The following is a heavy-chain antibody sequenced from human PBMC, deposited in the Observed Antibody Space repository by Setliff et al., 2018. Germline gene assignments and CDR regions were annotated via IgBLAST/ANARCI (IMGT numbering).Heavy chain of an antibody. CDR2: INHRGFT. J-gene: IGHJ4*02. CDR1: GESFDNHY. V-gene: IGHV4-34*01. CDR3: ARESATIGEFPLYYFDK. Sequence: PSETLSLTCAVYGESFDNHYWTWIRQPPGERLEWIGEINHRGFTDYKPSLKSRLTMSVDTSKNQFSLRLSSVTAADAAVYFCARESATIGEFPLYYFDKWGQGIPVTVSS. D-gene: IGHD3-10*01.